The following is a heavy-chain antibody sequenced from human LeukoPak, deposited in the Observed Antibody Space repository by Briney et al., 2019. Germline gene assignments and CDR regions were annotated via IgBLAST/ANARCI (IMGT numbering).Heavy chain of an antibody. CDR3: ARGAPGYSSSWYNGI. CDR2: INSDGSST. D-gene: IGHD6-13*01. V-gene: IGHV3-74*01. CDR1: GFTFSSYW. J-gene: IGHJ3*02. Sequence: GGSLRLSCAASGFTFSSYWMHWVRQAPGKGLVWVSRINSDGSSTSYADSVKGRFTISRDNAKNTLYLQMNSLRAEDTAVYYCARGAPGYSSSWYNGIWGQGTMVTVSS.